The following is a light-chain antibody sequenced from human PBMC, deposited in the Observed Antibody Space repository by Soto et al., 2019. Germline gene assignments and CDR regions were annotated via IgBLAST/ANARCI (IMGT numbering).Light chain of an antibody. Sequence: EIVLTQSPATLSLSPGERATLSCRASQSVSSHLAWFQQRPGQAHRLLIYDAYNRATGIPARFSGSGAGTDFTLTIRRLEPEDFAVYYCKQYDDSPITFGQGTRLEIK. CDR1: QSVSSH. CDR2: DAY. V-gene: IGKV3D-11*02. J-gene: IGKJ5*01. CDR3: KQYDDSPIT.